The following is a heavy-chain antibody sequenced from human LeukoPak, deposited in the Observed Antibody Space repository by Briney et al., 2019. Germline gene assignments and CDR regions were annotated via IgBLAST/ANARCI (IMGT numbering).Heavy chain of an antibody. V-gene: IGHV4-59*01. CDR2: IYYSGST. CDR3: ARGDILTGPDY. D-gene: IGHD3-9*01. J-gene: IGHJ4*02. CDR1: GGSISSYY. Sequence: SETLSLTCTVSGGSISSYYWSWIRQPPGKGLEWIGYIYYSGSTNYNPSLKSRVTISVDTSKNQFSLKLSSVTAADTAVYYCARGDILTGPDYWGQGSLVTVSS.